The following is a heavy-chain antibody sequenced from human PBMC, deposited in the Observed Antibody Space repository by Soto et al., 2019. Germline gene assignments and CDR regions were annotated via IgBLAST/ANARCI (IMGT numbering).Heavy chain of an antibody. CDR2: IIPIFGTA. Sequence: QVQLVQSGAEVKKPGSSVKVSCKASGGTFSSYAISWVRQAPGQGREWMGGIIPIFGTANYAQKFQGSVTITADESRSTAYMGVSSMSSVYMAVNCCGRHVPAACYYYGMCVRGQGTTGTVSS. V-gene: IGHV1-69*12. D-gene: IGHD2-2*01. CDR3: GRHVPAACYYYGMCV. J-gene: IGHJ6*02. CDR1: GGTFSSYA.